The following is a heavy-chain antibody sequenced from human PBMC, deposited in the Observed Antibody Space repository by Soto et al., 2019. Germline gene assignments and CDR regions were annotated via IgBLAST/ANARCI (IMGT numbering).Heavy chain of an antibody. CDR1: GGSVSSGSYY. J-gene: IGHJ4*02. Sequence: SETLSLTCTVSGGSVSSGSYYWSWIRQPPGKGLECIGYIYYSGSTNYNPSLKSRVTISVDTSKNQFSLKLSSVTAADTAVYYCARVSSSGELVNYFDYGAQEPRVPVS. CDR2: IYYSGST. D-gene: IGHD6-25*01. V-gene: IGHV4-61*01. CDR3: ARVSSSGELVNYFDY.